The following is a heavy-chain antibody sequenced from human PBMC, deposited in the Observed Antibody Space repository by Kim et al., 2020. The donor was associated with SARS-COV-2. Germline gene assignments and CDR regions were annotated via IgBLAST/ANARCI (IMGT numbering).Heavy chain of an antibody. V-gene: IGHV3-23*01. D-gene: IGHD3-3*01. Sequence: STAHAASVKGRFTISRDNSKNTLYLQMNSLRAEDTAVYYCARVRSAQFDYWGQGTLVTVSS. J-gene: IGHJ4*02. CDR2: ST. CDR3: ARVRSAQFDY.